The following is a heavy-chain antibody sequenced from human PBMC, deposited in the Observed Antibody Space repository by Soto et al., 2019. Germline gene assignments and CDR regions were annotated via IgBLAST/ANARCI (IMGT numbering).Heavy chain of an antibody. J-gene: IGHJ4*02. CDR3: AKENGYSSSWFEFDY. CDR2: ISGSGGST. CDR1: GFTFSSYA. V-gene: IGHV3-23*01. D-gene: IGHD6-13*01. Sequence: GGSLRLSCAASGFTFSSYAMSWVRQAPGKGLEWVSAISGSGGSTYYAESVKGRFTISRDNSKNKLYLQMNNQRAEDTVVYYCAKENGYSSSWFEFDYWGQGTLVTVSS.